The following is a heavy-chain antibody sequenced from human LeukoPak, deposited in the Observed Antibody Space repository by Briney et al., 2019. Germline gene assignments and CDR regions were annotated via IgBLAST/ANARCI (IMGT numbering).Heavy chain of an antibody. Sequence: GGSLRLSCSASGFTFSSYAMHWVRQAPGKGLEYVSAISSNGGSTYYADSVKGRFTISRDNSKNTLYLQMSSLRAEDTAVYYCALSREYHPPDGMDVWGQGTTVTVSS. J-gene: IGHJ6*02. D-gene: IGHD2-2*01. CDR1: GFTFSSYA. CDR2: ISSNGGST. V-gene: IGHV3-64D*06. CDR3: ALSREYHPPDGMDV.